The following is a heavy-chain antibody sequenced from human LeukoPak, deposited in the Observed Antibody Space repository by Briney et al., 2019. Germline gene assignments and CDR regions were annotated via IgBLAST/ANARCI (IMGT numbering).Heavy chain of an antibody. J-gene: IGHJ4*02. D-gene: IGHD3-10*01. CDR2: ISGSGDSA. CDR1: GFTFSNFA. Sequence: GGSLRLSCAASGFTFSNFAMSWVRQAPGKGLEWVSVISGSGDSADYADSVKGRFTLSRDNSENTLYLQMNSLRVEDTAVYYCAKDQRAYYYGSGSYQVDYWGQGTLVTVSS. V-gene: IGHV3-23*01. CDR3: AKDQRAYYYGSGSYQVDY.